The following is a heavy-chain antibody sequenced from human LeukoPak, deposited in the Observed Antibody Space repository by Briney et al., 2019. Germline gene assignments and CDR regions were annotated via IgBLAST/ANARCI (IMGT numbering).Heavy chain of an antibody. D-gene: IGHD2-2*01. Sequence: PGGSLRLSCAASGFTFSSYAMHWVRQAPGKGLEWVAVISYDGSNKYYADSVKGRFTISRDNAKNSLYLQMNSLRAEDTAVYYCARDRCSSTSCQFWGQGTLVIVSS. V-gene: IGHV3-30*04. CDR2: ISYDGSNK. J-gene: IGHJ4*02. CDR1: GFTFSSYA. CDR3: ARDRCSSTSCQF.